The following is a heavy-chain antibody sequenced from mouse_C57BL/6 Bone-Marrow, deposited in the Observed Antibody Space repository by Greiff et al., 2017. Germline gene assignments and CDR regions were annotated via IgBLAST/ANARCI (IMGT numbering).Heavy chain of an antibody. CDR3: GLDSSGPWFAY. CDR2: IDPSDSYT. Sequence: QVQLQQPGAELVRPGTSVKLSCKASGYTFTSYWMHWVKQRPGQGLEWIGVIDPSDSYTNYNQKFKGKATLTVDTSSSTAYMQLSSLTSEDSAVYDCGLDSSGPWFAYWGQGTLVTVSA. V-gene: IGHV1-59*01. D-gene: IGHD3-2*02. CDR1: GYTFTSYW. J-gene: IGHJ3*01.